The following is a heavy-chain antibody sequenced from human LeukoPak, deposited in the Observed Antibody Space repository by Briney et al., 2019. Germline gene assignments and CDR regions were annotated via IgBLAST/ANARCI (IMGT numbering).Heavy chain of an antibody. CDR1: GFTFDDYA. D-gene: IGHD3-3*01. CDR3: AKGLTIFGFSDY. Sequence: GGSLRLSCAASGFTFDDYAMHWVRQAPGKGLEWVSGISWNSGSIGYADSVKGRFTISRDNAKNSLYLQMNSLRAEDTALYYCAKGLTIFGFSDYGGQGTLVTVSS. V-gene: IGHV3-9*01. J-gene: IGHJ4*02. CDR2: ISWNSGSI.